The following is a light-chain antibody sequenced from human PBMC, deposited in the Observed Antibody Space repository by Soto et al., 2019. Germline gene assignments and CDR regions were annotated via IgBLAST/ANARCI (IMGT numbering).Light chain of an antibody. V-gene: IGLV2-8*01. CDR1: SSEIGGYNY. CDR3: SSYAGNNNLV. J-gene: IGLJ2*01. CDR2: EVS. Sequence: QSALTQPPSASGSTGQSVTNSCTGTSSEIGGYNYVSWYQQHPGKAPKLMIYEVSERPSGVPDRFSGSKSGNTASLTVSGLQAEDEADYYCSSYAGNNNLVFGGGTKVTVL.